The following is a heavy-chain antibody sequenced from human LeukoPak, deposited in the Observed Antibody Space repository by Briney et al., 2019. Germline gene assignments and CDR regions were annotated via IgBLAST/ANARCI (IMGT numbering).Heavy chain of an antibody. Sequence: PGGSLRLSCAASGFTFSSYAMGWVRQGPGKGLDWVSSISGSGGRTYYAASVKGRFTISRDNAKNSLYLQMNSLRAEDTAVYYCAREVVLSTSAWFEYWGQGTLVTVSS. J-gene: IGHJ4*02. V-gene: IGHV3-23*01. CDR2: ISGSGGRT. CDR3: AREVVLSTSAWFEY. CDR1: GFTFSSYA. D-gene: IGHD3-22*01.